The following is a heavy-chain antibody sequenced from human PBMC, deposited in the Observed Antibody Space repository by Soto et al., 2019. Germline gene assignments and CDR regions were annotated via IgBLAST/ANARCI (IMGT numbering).Heavy chain of an antibody. Sequence: SQTLSLTCAISGASVSSKSAAWNWIGQSPSRGLEWLGRTYFRSKWYNDYAVSVKGRITINPDTSKNQFSLQLNSVTHEDTAVYYCGTFLSTTSQDVWGQGTTVTVSS. CDR3: GTFLSTTSQDV. CDR1: GASVSSKSAA. J-gene: IGHJ6*02. D-gene: IGHD2-2*01. CDR2: TYFRSKWYN. V-gene: IGHV6-1*01.